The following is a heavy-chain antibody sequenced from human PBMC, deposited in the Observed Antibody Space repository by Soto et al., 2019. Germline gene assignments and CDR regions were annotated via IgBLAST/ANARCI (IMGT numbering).Heavy chain of an antibody. CDR2: ISKDSGRAT. V-gene: IGHV3-11*01. D-gene: IGHD5-18*01. CDR1: GFIFRDWF. Sequence: GGSLRLSCAASGFIFRDWFMSWIRQAPGKGLEWISYISKDSGRATRYADSVKGRFTISRDNAKNSLFLQMNNLTVEDTAVYYFARDTGSYGTPWYYYYGMDVWGQGTTVTVSS. J-gene: IGHJ6*02. CDR3: ARDTGSYGTPWYYYYGMDV.